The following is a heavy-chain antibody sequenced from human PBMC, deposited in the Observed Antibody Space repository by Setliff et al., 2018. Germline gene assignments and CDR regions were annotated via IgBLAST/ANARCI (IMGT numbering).Heavy chain of an antibody. J-gene: IGHJ6*02. V-gene: IGHV4-34*01. CDR1: GFSITNGYY. D-gene: IGHD5-18*01. CDR3: ARDRTAYSYGLDV. Sequence: KTSETLSLTCAVSGFSITNGYYWSWIRQPPGKGLEWIEEINHRGSTNYSPSLRSRVTMSVDSSKKQLSLKLTTVTAADTAVYYCARDRTAYSYGLDVWGQGTTVTVSS. CDR2: INHRGST.